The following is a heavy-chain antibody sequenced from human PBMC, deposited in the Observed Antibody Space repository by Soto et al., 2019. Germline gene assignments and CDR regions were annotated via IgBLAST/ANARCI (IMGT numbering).Heavy chain of an antibody. CDR2: MNPNSGNT. V-gene: IGHV1-8*01. Sequence: ASVKVSCKASGYTFTSYDINWVRQATGQGLEWMGWMNPNSGNTGYAQKFQGRVTMTRNTSISTAYMELSSLRSEDTAVYCCARVVYDFRSGYRTNYYYYMDVWGKGTTVTVSS. CDR1: GYTFTSYD. CDR3: ARVVYDFRSGYRTNYYYYMDV. J-gene: IGHJ6*03. D-gene: IGHD3-3*01.